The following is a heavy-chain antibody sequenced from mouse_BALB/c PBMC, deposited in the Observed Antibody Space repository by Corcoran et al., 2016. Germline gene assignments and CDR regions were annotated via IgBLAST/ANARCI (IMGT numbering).Heavy chain of an antibody. Sequence: EVQLQQTGPELVKPGASVKMSCKASGYTFTSYVIHWVKQKPGQGLEWIGYIYPYNDDTKYNEEFKGKATLTSDKSSSTAYMELNSLTSEDSAVYYCAREVPGGYPFDYWDQGTTLTVSS. J-gene: IGHJ2*01. V-gene: IGHV1S136*01. CDR3: AREVPGGYPFDY. CDR1: GYTFTSYV. D-gene: IGHD2-2*01. CDR2: IYPYNDDT.